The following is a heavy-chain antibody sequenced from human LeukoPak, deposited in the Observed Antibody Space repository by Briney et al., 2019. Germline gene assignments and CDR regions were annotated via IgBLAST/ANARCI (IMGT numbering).Heavy chain of an antibody. D-gene: IGHD3-9*01. Sequence: ASVKVSCKASGYTFTSYGISWVRQAPGQGLEWMGWISAYNGNTNYAQKLQGRVTMTTDTSTSTAYMELRSLRSDDAAVYYCARVGAKYYDTLTGYNYFDYWGQGTLVTVSS. J-gene: IGHJ4*02. V-gene: IGHV1-18*01. CDR3: ARVGAKYYDTLTGYNYFDY. CDR1: GYTFTSYG. CDR2: ISAYNGNT.